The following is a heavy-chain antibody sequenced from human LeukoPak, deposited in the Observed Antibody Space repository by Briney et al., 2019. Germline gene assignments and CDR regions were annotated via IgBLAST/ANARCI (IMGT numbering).Heavy chain of an antibody. V-gene: IGHV1-69*04. D-gene: IGHD3-22*01. J-gene: IGHJ5*02. Sequence: SVKVSCKASGGTFSSYAISWVRQAPGQGLEWMGRIIPILDIANYAQKFQGRVTITADKSTSTAYMELSSLRSEDTAVYYCARVPGDYYDSLPWGQGTLVTVSS. CDR2: IIPILDIA. CDR3: ARVPGDYYDSLP. CDR1: GGTFSSYA.